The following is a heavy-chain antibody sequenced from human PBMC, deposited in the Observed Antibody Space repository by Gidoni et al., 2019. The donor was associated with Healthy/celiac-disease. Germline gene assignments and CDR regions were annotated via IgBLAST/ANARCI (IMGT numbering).Heavy chain of an antibody. CDR1: GYTLTELS. Sequence: QVQLVQSGAEVKKPGASVKVSCKVSGYTLTELSMHWVRQAPGKGLEWMGGFDPEDGETIYAQKFQGRVTMTEDTSTDTAYMELSSLRSEDTAVYYCATDAYCSSTSCYVSYYYYGMDVWGQGTTVTVSS. J-gene: IGHJ6*02. CDR2: FDPEDGET. CDR3: ATDAYCSSTSCYVSYYYYGMDV. D-gene: IGHD2-2*01. V-gene: IGHV1-24*01.